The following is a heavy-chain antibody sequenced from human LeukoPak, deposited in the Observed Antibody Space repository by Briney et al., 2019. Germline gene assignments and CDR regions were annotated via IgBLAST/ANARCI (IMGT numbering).Heavy chain of an antibody. J-gene: IGHJ4*02. CDR1: GFTFSSYA. V-gene: IGHV3-23*01. Sequence: GGSLRLSCAASGFTFSSYAMSWARQAPGKGLEWVSSISGSGYITYYADSVKGRFTVSRDNSKNTLFLQMNSLRAEDTAVYYCAQHDYGDYRDFDYWGQGTLVTVSS. CDR3: AQHDYGDYRDFDY. D-gene: IGHD4-17*01. CDR2: ISGSGYIT.